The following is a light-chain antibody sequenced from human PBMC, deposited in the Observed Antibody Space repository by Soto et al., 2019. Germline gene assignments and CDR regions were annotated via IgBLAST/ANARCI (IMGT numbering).Light chain of an antibody. CDR2: GAS. V-gene: IGKV3-15*01. J-gene: IGKJ1*01. CDR1: QSVSNN. Sequence: EIVMTQSPATLSVSPGERATLSCRASQSVSNNLAWYQQKLGQAPRLLIYGASTRATGIPARFSGSGSGTEFTLTISSLQSEDFALYYCQQYNNWPRTFGQGTKVDIK. CDR3: QQYNNWPRT.